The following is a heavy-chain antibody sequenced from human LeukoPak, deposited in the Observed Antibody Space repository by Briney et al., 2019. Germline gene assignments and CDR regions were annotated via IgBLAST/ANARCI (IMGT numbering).Heavy chain of an antibody. CDR3: ARLGDITKGTPYYYYYMDV. CDR2: IKGDGSST. V-gene: IGHV3-74*01. Sequence: PGGSLRLSCAASGFTFSSYWMHWVRQAPGKGLVWVSRIKGDGSSTSYADSVKGRLTISRDNAKNSLYLQMNSLRAEDTAVYYCARLGDITKGTPYYYYYMDVWGKGTTVTVSS. D-gene: IGHD1-20*01. J-gene: IGHJ6*03. CDR1: GFTFSSYW.